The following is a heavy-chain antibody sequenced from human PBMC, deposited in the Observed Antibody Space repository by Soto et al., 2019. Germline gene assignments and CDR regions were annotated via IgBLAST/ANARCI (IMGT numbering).Heavy chain of an antibody. Sequence: QVQLQESRPGLVKPSGTLSLTCAVSGGSISSSNWWSWVRQPPGKGLEWIGEIYHSGSTNYNPSLKSRVTISVDKSKNQFSLKLSSVTAADTAVYYCARVAVYGDYSMADAFDIWGQGTMVTVSS. D-gene: IGHD4-17*01. J-gene: IGHJ3*02. CDR3: ARVAVYGDYSMADAFDI. V-gene: IGHV4-4*02. CDR1: GGSISSSNW. CDR2: IYHSGST.